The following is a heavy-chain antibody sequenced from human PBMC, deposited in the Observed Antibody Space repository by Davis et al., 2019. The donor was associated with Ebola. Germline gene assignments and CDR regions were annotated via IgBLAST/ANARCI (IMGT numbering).Heavy chain of an antibody. Sequence: GESLKISCAASGFTFSSYAMHWVRQAPGKGLEYVSAISSNGGSTYYANSVKGRFTISRDNSKNTLYLQMGSLRAEDMAVYYCARDEGYGNYYYYGMDVWGQGTTVTVSS. D-gene: IGHD1-1*01. CDR2: ISSNGGST. J-gene: IGHJ6*02. CDR1: GFTFSSYA. CDR3: ARDEGYGNYYYYGMDV. V-gene: IGHV3-64*01.